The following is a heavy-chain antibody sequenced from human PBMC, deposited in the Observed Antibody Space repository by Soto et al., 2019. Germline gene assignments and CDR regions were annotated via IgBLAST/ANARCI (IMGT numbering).Heavy chain of an antibody. V-gene: IGHV4-39*01. CDR3: ARRGSGSSSDY. J-gene: IGHJ4*02. Sequence: QLQLQESSPGLVKPSETLSLTCTVSGDPISSSAYYWGWVRQTPGKGLEWIGNIYNSGSTFYNAYLKSRVTISVDTSKNQFSLRLMSVTAADTAVYYCARRGSGSSSDYRGQGTLVIVSS. CDR1: GDPISSSAYY. CDR2: IYNSGST. D-gene: IGHD3-10*01.